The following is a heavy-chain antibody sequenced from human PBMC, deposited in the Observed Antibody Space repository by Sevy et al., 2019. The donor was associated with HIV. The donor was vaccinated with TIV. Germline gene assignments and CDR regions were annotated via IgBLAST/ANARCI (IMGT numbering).Heavy chain of an antibody. CDR1: GGPFNTYA. J-gene: IGHJ6*02. D-gene: IGHD1-1*01. Sequence: ASVKVSCKASGGPFNTYAITWIRQAPGQGLEWMGGIIPLFGTTTYAHHFQGRITITGDESRTTAYMELSSLRSEDTAVYYCASERGGPVQLERLTSYYGMDIWGQGTTVTVSS. V-gene: IGHV1-69*13. CDR3: ASERGGPVQLERLTSYYGMDI. CDR2: IIPLFGTT.